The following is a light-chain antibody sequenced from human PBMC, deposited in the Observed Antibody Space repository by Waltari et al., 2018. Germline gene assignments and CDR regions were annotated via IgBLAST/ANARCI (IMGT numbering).Light chain of an antibody. CDR1: QTVGRSY. V-gene: IGKV3-20*01. CDR3: HQSASSPLT. Sequence: ENVLTQSPGALSLSPVERATLSCRASQTVGRSYLAWFQQKPGQAPRLLIYDASNRATGIPDRFSGSGSGTDFTLTINRLEPEDFAVYYCHQSASSPLTFGGGTKVEIK. J-gene: IGKJ4*01. CDR2: DAS.